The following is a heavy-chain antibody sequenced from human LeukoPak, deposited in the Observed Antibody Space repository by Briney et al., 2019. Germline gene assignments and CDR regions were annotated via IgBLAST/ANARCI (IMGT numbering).Heavy chain of an antibody. J-gene: IGHJ6*03. CDR2: IYYSGST. V-gene: IGHV4-59*12. CDR1: GGSISSYY. Sequence: SETLSLTCTVSGGSISSYYWSWIRQPPGKGLEWIGYIYYSGSTNYNPSLKSRVTISVDTSKNQFSLKLSSVTAADTAVYYCARDSQVSYCSSTSCPYYYYYYYMDVWGKGTTVTVSS. CDR3: ARDSQVSYCSSTSCPYYYYYYYMDV. D-gene: IGHD2-2*01.